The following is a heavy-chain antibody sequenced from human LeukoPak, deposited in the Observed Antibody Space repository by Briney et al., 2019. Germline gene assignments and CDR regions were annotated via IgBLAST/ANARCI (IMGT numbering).Heavy chain of an antibody. CDR3: SSVIVGAAGTDY. D-gene: IGHD1-26*01. J-gene: IGHJ4*02. V-gene: IGHV3-30-3*01. CDR2: ISYDGSNK. Sequence: PGGSLRLSCAASGFTFSSYAMHWVRQAPGKGLEWVAVISYDGSNKYYADSVKGRFTISRDNSKNTLYLQMNSLRAEDTAVYHFSSVIVGAAGTDYWGQGTLGTVS. CDR1: GFTFSSYA.